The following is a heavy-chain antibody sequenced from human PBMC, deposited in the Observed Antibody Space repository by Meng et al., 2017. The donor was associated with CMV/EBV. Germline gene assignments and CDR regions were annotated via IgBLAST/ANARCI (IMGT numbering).Heavy chain of an antibody. J-gene: IGHJ5*02. D-gene: IGHD3-10*01. CDR2: INHSGST. CDR1: GGSFSGYY. CDR3: ARGRHYYGSGSYSKAHNWFDP. Sequence: LRLSCAVYGGSFSGYYWSWIRQPPGKGLEWVGEINHSGSTNYNPSLKSRVTISVDTSKNQFSLKLSSVTAADTAVYYCARGRHYYGSGSYSKAHNWFDPWGQGTLVTVSS. V-gene: IGHV4-34*01.